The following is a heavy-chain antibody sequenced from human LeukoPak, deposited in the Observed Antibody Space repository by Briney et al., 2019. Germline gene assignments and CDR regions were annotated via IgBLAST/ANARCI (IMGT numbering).Heavy chain of an antibody. J-gene: IGHJ3*01. CDR3: ARAHVGAGLAFDV. V-gene: IGHV3-13*01. CDR2: IAIGGDT. CDR1: GFTFSNYD. Sequence: GGSLRLSCAASGFTFSNYDMHWVRQPTGKGLEWVAAIAIGGDTYYPASVKGRFTISRENAKHSLYLQMNSLRAGDTAVYYCARAHVGAGLAFDVWGQGTMVTVSS. D-gene: IGHD1-26*01.